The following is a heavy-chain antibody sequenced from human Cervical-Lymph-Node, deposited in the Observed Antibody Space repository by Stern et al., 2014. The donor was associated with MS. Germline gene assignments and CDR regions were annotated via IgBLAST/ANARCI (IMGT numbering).Heavy chain of an antibody. CDR1: GYRFTNNW. J-gene: IGHJ4*02. CDR3: ARRGHGYMGIDY. CDR2: IYPGDSET. Sequence: EVHLVESGAEVRKPGESLRISCEVSGYRFTNNWIGWVRQLPGKGLEWMGIIYPGDSETRYSPSFKGHVTILVDKSNTITYLQWSSLKASDTAIYYCARRGHGYMGIDYWGQGTLVTVSS. V-gene: IGHV5-51*03. D-gene: IGHD1-1*01.